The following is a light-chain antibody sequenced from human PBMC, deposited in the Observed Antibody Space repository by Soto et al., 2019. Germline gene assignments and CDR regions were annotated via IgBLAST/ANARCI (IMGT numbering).Light chain of an antibody. Sequence: DIQLTQSPSFLSASVGXXVTITCRASQGISSYLAWYQQKPGKAPKLLIYAASTLQSGVPSRFSGSGSGTDFTLTISSLQPEDFATYYCQQWTFGPGTKVDIK. J-gene: IGKJ3*01. CDR1: QGISSY. CDR3: QQWT. V-gene: IGKV1-9*01. CDR2: AAS.